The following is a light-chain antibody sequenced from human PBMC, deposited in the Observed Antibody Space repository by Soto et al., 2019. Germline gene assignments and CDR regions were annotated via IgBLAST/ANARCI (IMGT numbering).Light chain of an antibody. J-gene: IGLJ2*01. CDR3: CSYAGGSAFVV. Sequence: QSALTQPASVSGSPGQSITISCTGTSSDVGSYHLVSWYQQHPGKAPKLMIYEVTKRPSGVSNRFSGAKSGNTASLTISGLQAEDEADYYCCSYAGGSAFVVFGGGTKLTVL. V-gene: IGLV2-23*02. CDR2: EVT. CDR1: SSDVGSYHL.